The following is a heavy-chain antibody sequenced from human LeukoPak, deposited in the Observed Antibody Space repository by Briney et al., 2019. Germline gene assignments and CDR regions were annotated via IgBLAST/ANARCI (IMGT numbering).Heavy chain of an antibody. CDR2: VYHSGSI. V-gene: IGHV4-38-2*02. Sequence: SETLSLTCTVSGYSISSGYYWGWIRQPPGKGLQWIGSVYHSGSIFYNPSLKSRVTISVDAFKNQFSLNLRSVTAADTAVYYCASPRDVAVVVAATSGHFDLWGRGTLVTVSS. CDR3: ASPRDVAVVVAATSGHFDL. CDR1: GYSISSGYY. D-gene: IGHD2-15*01. J-gene: IGHJ2*01.